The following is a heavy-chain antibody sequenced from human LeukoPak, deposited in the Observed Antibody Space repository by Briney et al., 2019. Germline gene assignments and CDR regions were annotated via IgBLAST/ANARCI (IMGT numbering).Heavy chain of an antibody. D-gene: IGHD3-10*01. CDR3: ARSGIKMVRGVIIKSPYHMVV. V-gene: IGHV3-30*04. CDR2: ISYDGSNK. CDR1: GFTFSSYA. Sequence: PGGSLRLSCAASGFTFSSYAMHWVRQAPGKGLEWVAVISYDGSNKYYADSVKGRFTISRDDAKNSLSLQMNSLRAEDTAVYYCARSGIKMVRGVIIKSPYHMVVWGKGTTVTVSS. J-gene: IGHJ6*03.